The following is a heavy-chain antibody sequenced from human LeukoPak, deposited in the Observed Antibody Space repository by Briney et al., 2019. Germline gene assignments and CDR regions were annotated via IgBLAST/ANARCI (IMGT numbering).Heavy chain of an antibody. J-gene: IGHJ6*03. V-gene: IGHV3-7*01. CDR2: IKQDGSEK. D-gene: IGHD6-13*01. Sequence: GGSLRLSCAASGFTFSSYWMSWVRQAPGKGLEWVANIKQDGSEKYYVDSVKGRFTISRDNAKNSLYLQMNSLRAEDTAVYYCARKGAAAGSYYYYYYMDVWGKGTTVTVSS. CDR3: ARKGAAAGSYYYYYYMDV. CDR1: GFTFSSYW.